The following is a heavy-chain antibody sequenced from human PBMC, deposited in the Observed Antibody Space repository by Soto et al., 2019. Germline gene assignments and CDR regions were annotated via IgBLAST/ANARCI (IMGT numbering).Heavy chain of an antibody. CDR2: ISGSGGST. V-gene: IGHV3-23*01. CDR1: GFTFSGYA. D-gene: IGHD2-8*02. Sequence: GGSLRLSCAASGFTFSGYAMSWVRQAPGKGLEWVSAISGSGGSTYYADSVKGRFTISRDNSKNTLYLQMNSLRAEDTAVYYCAKEVQGSGLYSFDYWGQGTLVTAPQ. CDR3: AKEVQGSGLYSFDY. J-gene: IGHJ4*02.